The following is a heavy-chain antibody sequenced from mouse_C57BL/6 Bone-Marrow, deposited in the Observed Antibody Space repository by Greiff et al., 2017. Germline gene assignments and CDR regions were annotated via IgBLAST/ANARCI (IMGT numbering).Heavy chain of an antibody. J-gene: IGHJ4*01. V-gene: IGHV1-54*01. CDR1: GYAFTNYL. D-gene: IGHD1-1*01. CDR3: ARDGYYGDY. CDR2: INPGSGGT. Sequence: VQLQESGAELVRPGTSVKVSCKASGYAFTNYLIEWVKQRPGQGLEWIGVINPGSGGTNYNEKFKGKATLTADKSSSTAYMQLSSLTSDDSAVYVCARDGYYGDYEGRGTAVTVSS.